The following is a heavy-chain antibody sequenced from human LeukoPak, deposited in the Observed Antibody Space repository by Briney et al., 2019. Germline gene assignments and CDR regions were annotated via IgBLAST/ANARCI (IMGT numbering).Heavy chain of an antibody. V-gene: IGHV1-2*02. J-gene: IGHJ4*02. CDR3: ARERWEFFDY. Sequence: GGSVKRSCKASGYTFTDYYVHWVRQAPGQGLEWMGWINPNSGGTQYAQNFQGRVTMTRDTSISTAYMELSRLRSDDTAVYYCARERWEFFDYWGQGTLGSVSS. D-gene: IGHD1-26*01. CDR2: INPNSGGT. CDR1: GYTFTDYY.